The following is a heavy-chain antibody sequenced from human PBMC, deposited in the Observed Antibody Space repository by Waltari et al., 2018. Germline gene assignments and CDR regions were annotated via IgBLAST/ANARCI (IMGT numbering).Heavy chain of an antibody. CDR3: SSEQPSDRSYAY. J-gene: IGHJ4*02. CDR1: GASVASGAYY. V-gene: IGHV4-30-4*01. Sequence: QVQLQESGPGLVKPSQTLSLTCTVSGASVASGAYYWTWIRQPPGKGLEWIGYIYSYSGATYHNPSLKSRSIISIDTSRNQFSLELSSVTGADTAVYFCSSEQPSDRSYAYWGQGTLVTVSS. CDR2: IYSYSGAT. D-gene: IGHD5-18*01.